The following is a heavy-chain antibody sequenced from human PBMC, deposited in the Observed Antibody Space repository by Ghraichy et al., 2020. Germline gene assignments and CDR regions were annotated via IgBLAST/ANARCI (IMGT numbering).Heavy chain of an antibody. Sequence: PSLTCAVYGGSFSGYYWSWIRQPPGKGLEWIGEINHSGSTNYNPSLKSRVTISVDTSKNQFSLKLSSVTAADTAVYYCARGIAVATFYYYYYGMDVWGQGTTVTVSS. CDR3: ARGIAVATFYYYYYGMDV. J-gene: IGHJ6*02. CDR1: GGSFSGYY. D-gene: IGHD6-19*01. CDR2: INHSGST. V-gene: IGHV4-34*01.